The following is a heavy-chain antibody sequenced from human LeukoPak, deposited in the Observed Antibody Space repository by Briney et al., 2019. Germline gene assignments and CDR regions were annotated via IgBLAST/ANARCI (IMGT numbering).Heavy chain of an antibody. V-gene: IGHV3-53*01. D-gene: IGHD4-23*01. CDR3: ARRAGGYSHPYDY. CDR2: IYSGGTT. CDR1: GFTFSNAW. J-gene: IGHJ4*02. Sequence: GGSLRLSCAASGFTFSNAWMSWVRQAPGKGLGWVSLIYSGGTTYYADSVKGRFTISRDNSKNTLYLQMNSLRAEDTAVYYCARRAGGYSHPYDYWGQGILVTVSS.